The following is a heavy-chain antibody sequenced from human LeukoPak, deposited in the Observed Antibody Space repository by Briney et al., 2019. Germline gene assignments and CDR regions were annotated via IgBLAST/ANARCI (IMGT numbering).Heavy chain of an antibody. CDR2: ISGSGGST. V-gene: IGHV3-23*01. Sequence: GGSLRLSCAASGFTFRNYWMTWVRQAPGKGLEWVSAISGSGGSTYYADSVKGRFTISRDNSKNTLYLQMNSLRAEDTAVYYCAKDYCSGGSCYAGGYYFDYWGQGTLVTVSS. CDR3: AKDYCSGGSCYAGGYYFDY. CDR1: GFTFRNYW. J-gene: IGHJ4*02. D-gene: IGHD2-15*01.